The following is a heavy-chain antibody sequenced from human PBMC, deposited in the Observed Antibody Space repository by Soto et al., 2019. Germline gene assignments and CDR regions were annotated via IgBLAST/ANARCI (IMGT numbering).Heavy chain of an antibody. V-gene: IGHV4-30-4*01. CDR1: GGSISSGDYY. Sequence: QVQLQESGPGLVKPSQTLSLTCTVSGGSISSGDYYWSWIRQPPGKGLEWIGYIYYSGSTYYNPSLKSRVTISVDTSKNQFSLKLGSVTAADTAGDYCARDGEVAGGFDYWGQGTLVTVSS. D-gene: IGHD3-10*01. CDR3: ARDGEVAGGFDY. CDR2: IYYSGST. J-gene: IGHJ4*02.